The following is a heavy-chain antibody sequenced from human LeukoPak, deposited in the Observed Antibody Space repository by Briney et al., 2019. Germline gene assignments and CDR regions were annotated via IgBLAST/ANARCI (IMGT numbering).Heavy chain of an antibody. V-gene: IGHV4-59*01. CDR3: ARPRSSSFWYFDL. J-gene: IGHJ2*01. Sequence: KTPETLSLTCTVSGGSITSYYWSWLRQPPGKGLEWIGFGHHSGSTNYKPTLRSRVTISVDTSKNQFSLKLSSVTAADTAVYYCARPRSSSFWYFDLWGRGTQVTVSS. D-gene: IGHD6-13*01. CDR2: GHHSGST. CDR1: GGSITSYY.